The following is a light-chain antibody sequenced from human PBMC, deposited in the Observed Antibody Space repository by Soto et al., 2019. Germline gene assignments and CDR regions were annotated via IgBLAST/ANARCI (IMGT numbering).Light chain of an antibody. J-gene: IGLJ1*01. CDR2: KGT. Sequence: QSALAQPASVSGSPGQSITISCTETSSDVGAYDSVSWYQQHPHKAPQLIIYKGTQRPSGVSNRFSGSTSGNAASLTISGLQADDEADYFCCSSAPESTYVCGTGTKVTVL. CDR1: SSDVGAYDS. CDR3: CSSAPESTYV. V-gene: IGLV2-23*01.